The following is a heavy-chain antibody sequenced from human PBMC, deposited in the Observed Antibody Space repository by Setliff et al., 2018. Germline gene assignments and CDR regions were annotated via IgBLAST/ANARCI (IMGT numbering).Heavy chain of an antibody. V-gene: IGHV1-69*13. CDR3: ARELRSPYWHLDS. D-gene: IGHD3-16*01. J-gene: IGHJ5*01. CDR1: GGTFSSSG. Sequence: SVKVSCKSSGGTFSSSGITWVRQAPGQGIQWLGRFIPILGATNYAQNFQGRVTITADESTSTGYMELRSLRSDDTYVYYCARELRSPYWHLDSWGQGTQVTVSS. CDR2: FIPILGAT.